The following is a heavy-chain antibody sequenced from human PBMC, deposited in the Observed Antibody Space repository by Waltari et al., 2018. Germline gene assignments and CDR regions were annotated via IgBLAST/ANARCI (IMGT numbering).Heavy chain of an antibody. V-gene: IGHV3-9*01. J-gene: IGHJ4*02. Sequence: EVQLVESGGGLVQPGRSLRLSCAASGFTFDDYAMHWVRQAPGKGLEWVSSISRDRISIAYADSVKGRFTISRDNAKNSLSLQMNSLRPEDTALYYCTKDFLRGHYYGSWILLSPCDNWGQGTLVTVSS. CDR2: ISRDRISI. CDR3: TKDFLRGHYYGSWILLSPCDN. CDR1: GFTFDDYA. D-gene: IGHD3-10*01.